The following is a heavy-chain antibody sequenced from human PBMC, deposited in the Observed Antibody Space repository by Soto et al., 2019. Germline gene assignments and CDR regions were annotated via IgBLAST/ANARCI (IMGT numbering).Heavy chain of an antibody. Sequence: QVQLVQSGAEVRKPGSSVKVSCKASGGTFSRHAISWVRQAPGQGLEWMGGIIPIFGTANHAQKFQGRVTIIADESTSTVYMELSSLRSEDTAMYYCARATYYYDSSGYFYYYYYYGMDVWGQGTTVTVSS. D-gene: IGHD3-22*01. CDR1: GGTFSRHA. J-gene: IGHJ6*02. V-gene: IGHV1-69*01. CDR3: ARATYYYDSSGYFYYYYYYGMDV. CDR2: IIPIFGTA.